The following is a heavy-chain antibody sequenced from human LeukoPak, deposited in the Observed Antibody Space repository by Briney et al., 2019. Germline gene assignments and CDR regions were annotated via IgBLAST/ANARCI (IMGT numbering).Heavy chain of an antibody. J-gene: IGHJ5*02. CDR1: GYTFTSYG. D-gene: IGHD2-15*01. CDR2: ISAYNGNT. V-gene: IGHV1-18*01. CDR3: ARGLYCSGGSCYWFDP. Sequence: ASVKVFCKASGYTFTSYGISWVRQAPGQGLEGMGGISAYNGNTNYAQKLQGRVTITRNTSISTTYMELSSLRSEDTAVYYCARGLYCSGGSCYWFDPWGQGTLVTVSS.